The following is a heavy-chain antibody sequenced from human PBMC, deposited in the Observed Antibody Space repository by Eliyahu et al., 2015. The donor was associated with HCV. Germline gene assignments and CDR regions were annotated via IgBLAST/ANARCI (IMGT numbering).Heavy chain of an antibody. Sequence: QVQLVQSGAEVKKPGASEXVSCKASRYTFTSYGITWVGQAPGQGLEWMGWISTYNGHTNYAQNXQGRVTMTTDTSTSTAYMELRSLTSDDTAVYYCARDREPNDFWSGLRRGSLWFDPWGQGTLVTVSS. J-gene: IGHJ5*02. D-gene: IGHD3-3*01. V-gene: IGHV1-18*01. CDR3: ARDREPNDFWSGLRRGSLWFDP. CDR2: ISTYNGHT. CDR1: RYTFTSYG.